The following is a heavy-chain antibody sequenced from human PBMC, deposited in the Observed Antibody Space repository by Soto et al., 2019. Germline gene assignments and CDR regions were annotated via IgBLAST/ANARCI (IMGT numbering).Heavy chain of an antibody. Sequence: GASVKGSWKASGYTFTGHYMHCVRHAPGQGLEWMGWINPNSGGTNYAQKFQGWVTMTRDTSISTAYMELSRLRSDDTAVYYCARDFRTYYYDCSSYCHSSYGMVFRCQGT. V-gene: IGHV1-2*04. CDR1: GYTFTGHY. D-gene: IGHD3-22*01. CDR2: INPNSGGT. J-gene: IGHJ6*02. CDR3: ARDFRTYYYDCSSYCHSSYGMVF.